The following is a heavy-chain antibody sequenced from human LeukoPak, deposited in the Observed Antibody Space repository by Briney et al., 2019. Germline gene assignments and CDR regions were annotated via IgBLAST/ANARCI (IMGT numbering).Heavy chain of an antibody. CDR2: ISKTGDGT. V-gene: IGHV3-23*01. D-gene: IGHD5-18*01. CDR1: GFTFSSYA. J-gene: IGHJ4*02. CDR3: AKDIAQGYTFGSIEQDY. Sequence: PGGSLRLSCAASGFTFSSYAMSWVRQAPGMGLEWVAAISKTGDGTYYAGSMKGRFTISRDNAKNMLYLQIHSLRAEDTAIYYCAKDIAQGYTFGSIEQDYWGQGTLVTVSS.